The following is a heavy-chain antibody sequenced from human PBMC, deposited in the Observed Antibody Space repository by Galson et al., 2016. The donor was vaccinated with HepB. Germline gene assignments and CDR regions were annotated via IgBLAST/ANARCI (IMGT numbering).Heavy chain of an antibody. CDR2: ITSGSSTI. Sequence: SLRLSCAASEFTFSSYGMNWVRQAPGKGLERISYITSGSSTIYYADSVQGRFTVSRDNAKNSLYLQMNSLRAEDTAVDYCARPLEEPSSWPLPVGDVWGQGTSVTVSS. CDR3: ARPLEEPSSWPLPVGDV. CDR1: EFTFSSYG. V-gene: IGHV3-48*04. D-gene: IGHD6-13*01. J-gene: IGHJ6*02.